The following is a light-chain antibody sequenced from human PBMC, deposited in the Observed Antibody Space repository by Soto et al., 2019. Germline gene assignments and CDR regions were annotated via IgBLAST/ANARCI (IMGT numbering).Light chain of an antibody. Sequence: ESVLTQSPGSLSLSPRERATLSCRASQSVSSNYLAWYQHKPGQAPRLLIYGASSRATGIPDRFSGSGSGTDFTLTFSRLEPEDFAVYYCQHYGSSLSITFGQGTRLEIK. CDR2: GAS. CDR1: QSVSSNY. CDR3: QHYGSSLSIT. J-gene: IGKJ5*01. V-gene: IGKV3-20*01.